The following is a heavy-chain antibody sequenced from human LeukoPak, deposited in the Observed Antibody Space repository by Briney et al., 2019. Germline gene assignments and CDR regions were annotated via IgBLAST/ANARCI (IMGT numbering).Heavy chain of an antibody. D-gene: IGHD6-19*01. CDR3: ARVVKQWLVRGFWFDP. CDR1: DGSISSYY. V-gene: IGHV4-59*01. J-gene: IGHJ5*02. Sequence: SETLSLTCTVSDGSISSYYWSWIRQPPGKGLEWIGYIYYSGSTNYNPSLKSRVTISVDTSKNQFSLKLSSVTAAGTAVYYCARVVKQWLVRGFWFDPWGQGTLVTVSS. CDR2: IYYSGST.